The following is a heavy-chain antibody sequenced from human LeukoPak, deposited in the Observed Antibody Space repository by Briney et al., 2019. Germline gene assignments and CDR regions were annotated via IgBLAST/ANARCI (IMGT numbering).Heavy chain of an antibody. V-gene: IGHV1-46*01. CDR1: GYTFTTYS. D-gene: IGHD3-22*01. Sequence: ASVKVSCKASGYTFTTYSMHWVRQAPGQGLEWMGIINPSGGHTAYAQKFLGRATVTSDTSTSTVYTELSSLRSADTAVYYCARDVREGSGYSADYWGQGTLVTVSS. CDR2: INPSGGHT. CDR3: ARDVREGSGYSADY. J-gene: IGHJ4*02.